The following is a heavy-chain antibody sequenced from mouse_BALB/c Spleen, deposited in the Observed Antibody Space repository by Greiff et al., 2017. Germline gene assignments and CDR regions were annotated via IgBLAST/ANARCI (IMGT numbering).Heavy chain of an antibody. V-gene: IGHV14-3*02. CDR2: IDPANGNT. CDR1: GFNIKDTY. Sequence: EVKLQESGAELVKPGASVKLSCTASGFNIKDTYMHWVKQRPEQGLEWIGRIDPANGNTKYDPKFQGKATITADTSSNTAYLQLSSLTSEDTAVYYCASDYDEGYFDVWGAGTTVTVSS. CDR3: ASDYDEGYFDV. J-gene: IGHJ1*01. D-gene: IGHD2-4*01.